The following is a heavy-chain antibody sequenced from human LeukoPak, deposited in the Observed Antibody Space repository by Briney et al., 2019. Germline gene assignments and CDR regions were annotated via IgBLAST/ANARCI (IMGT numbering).Heavy chain of an antibody. Sequence: ASVKVSCKASGYTFTGYYMHWVRQAPGQGLEWMGWINPNSGGTNYAQKFQGRVTMTEDTSTDTAYMELSSLRSEDTAVYYCATWYSSSWSKAKYFDYWGQGTLVTVSS. D-gene: IGHD6-13*01. CDR1: GYTFTGYY. V-gene: IGHV1-2*02. J-gene: IGHJ4*02. CDR2: INPNSGGT. CDR3: ATWYSSSWSKAKYFDY.